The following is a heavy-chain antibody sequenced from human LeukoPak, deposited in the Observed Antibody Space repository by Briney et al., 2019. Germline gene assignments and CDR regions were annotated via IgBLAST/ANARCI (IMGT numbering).Heavy chain of an antibody. V-gene: IGHV1-69*04. CDR3: ARVRYDYVWGSYFHY. J-gene: IGHJ4*02. CDR2: ITPILGIA. CDR1: GGTFSSYA. D-gene: IGHD3-16*01. Sequence: GSSVKVSCKASGGTFSSYAISWVRQAPGQGLEWMGRITPILGIANYAQKFQGRVTITADKSTSTAYMELSRLRSDDTAVYYCARVRYDYVWGSYFHYWGQGTLVTVSS.